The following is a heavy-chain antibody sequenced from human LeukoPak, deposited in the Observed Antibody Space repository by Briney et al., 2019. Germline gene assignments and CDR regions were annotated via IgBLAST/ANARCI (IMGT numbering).Heavy chain of an antibody. D-gene: IGHD2-2*01. J-gene: IGHJ4*02. CDR1: GFTFSSCS. CDR3: ARGHCSSTSCYGFDY. V-gene: IGHV3-21*01. Sequence: PGGSLRLSCAASGFTFSSCSMNWVRQAPGKGLEWVSSISSSSSYIYYADSVRGRFTISRDNAKNSLYLQMNSLRAEDTAVYYCARGHCSSTSCYGFDYWGQGTLVTVSS. CDR2: ISSSSSYI.